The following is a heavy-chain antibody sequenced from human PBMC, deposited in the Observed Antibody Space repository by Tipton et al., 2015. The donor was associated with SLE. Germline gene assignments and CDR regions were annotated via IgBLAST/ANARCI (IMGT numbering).Heavy chain of an antibody. CDR2: IRSSGSTI. D-gene: IGHD3-16*02. Sequence: SLRLSCAASGFTFSSYEMSWVRQAPGKGLEWVSYIRSSGSTIYYADSVKGRFTISRDNAKNSLYLQMNSLRAEDTAVYYCARGGFMITFGGVIDHAFDIWGQGTMVTVSS. V-gene: IGHV3-48*03. J-gene: IGHJ3*02. CDR3: ARGGFMITFGGVIDHAFDI. CDR1: GFTFSSYE.